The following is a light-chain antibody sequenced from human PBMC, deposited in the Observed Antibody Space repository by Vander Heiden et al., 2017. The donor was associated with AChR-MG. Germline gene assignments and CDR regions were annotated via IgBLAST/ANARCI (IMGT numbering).Light chain of an antibody. Sequence: QSALTQPPSASGSPGQSVTISCTGTSSDFGGNNYVSWYQHHPGKAPKLMIFEVTKRPSGVPDRFSGSKSGNTASLTVSGLQAEDEADYYCTSYSGSNILVFGGGTKLTVL. V-gene: IGLV2-8*01. CDR2: EVT. J-gene: IGLJ2*01. CDR1: SSDFGGNNY. CDR3: TSYSGSNILV.